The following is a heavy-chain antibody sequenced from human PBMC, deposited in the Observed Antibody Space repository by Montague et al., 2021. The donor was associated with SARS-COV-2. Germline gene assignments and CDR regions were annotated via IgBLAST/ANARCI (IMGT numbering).Heavy chain of an antibody. CDR2: IDDNGAT. J-gene: IGHJ4*02. CDR3: ARHYKPRSPASPDFDY. V-gene: IGHV4-59*08. CDR1: GGSISGYY. Sequence: SETLSLTCAVSGGSISGYYWSWIRQPPGKGLECIGCIDDNGATNYNPSFKSRVTLSIDTANNQLSLKLMSVTAADTAFYYCARHYKPRSPASPDFDYWGQGTLVTVSS. D-gene: IGHD3-10*01.